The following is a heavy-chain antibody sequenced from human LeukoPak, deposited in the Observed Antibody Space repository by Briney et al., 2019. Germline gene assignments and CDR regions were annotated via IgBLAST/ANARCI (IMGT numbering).Heavy chain of an antibody. V-gene: IGHV4-59*01. CDR2: IYYSGST. J-gene: IGHJ5*02. D-gene: IGHD2-2*01. CDR1: GGSISSYY. Sequence: SETLSLICTVSGGSISSYYWSWIRQPPGKGLEWIGYIYYSGSTNYNPSLKSRVTISVDTSKNQFSLKLSSVTAADTAVYYCARDSLYCSSTSCYFNWFDPWGQGTLVTVSS. CDR3: ARDSLYCSSTSCYFNWFDP.